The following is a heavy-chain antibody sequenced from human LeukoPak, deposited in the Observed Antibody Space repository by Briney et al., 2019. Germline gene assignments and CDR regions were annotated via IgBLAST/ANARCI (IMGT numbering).Heavy chain of an antibody. CDR1: GGSISSHY. V-gene: IGHV4-4*07. D-gene: IGHD3-10*01. CDR3: ARASGAHFDY. CDR2: IYSSGST. J-gene: IGHJ4*02. Sequence: SETLSLTCTVSGGSISSHYWSWIRQPAGKGLEWIGRIYSSGSTTYNPSLKSRVTMSVDTSKNQFSLKVTSVTAADTAVYYCARASGAHFDYWGQGTLVTVSS.